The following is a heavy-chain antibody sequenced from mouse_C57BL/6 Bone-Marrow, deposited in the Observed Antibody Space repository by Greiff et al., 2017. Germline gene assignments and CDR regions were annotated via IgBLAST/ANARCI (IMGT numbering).Heavy chain of an antibody. Sequence: EVKLVESGGGLVQPGGSLSLSCAASGFTFTDYYMSWVRQPPGKALEWLGFIRNKANGYTTEYSASVKGRFTISRDNSQSILYLQMNALRAEVSATYYCAREGYDYDDFDYWGQGTTLTVSS. CDR2: IRNKANGYTT. CDR1: GFTFTDYY. V-gene: IGHV7-3*01. CDR3: AREGYDYDDFDY. D-gene: IGHD2-4*01. J-gene: IGHJ2*01.